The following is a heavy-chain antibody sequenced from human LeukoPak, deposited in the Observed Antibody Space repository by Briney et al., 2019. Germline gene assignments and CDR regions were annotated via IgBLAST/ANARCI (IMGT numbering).Heavy chain of an antibody. V-gene: IGHV1-18*01. CDR1: GYTFPRYV. D-gene: IGHD6-13*01. CDR2: ISPYIGNT. Sequence: GAAVKDSCKASGYTFPRYVITWVRQAPGQGLECMGWISPYIGNTEYAQKFQGRVTMTTDTSTATAYMELRSLRSDDTAVYYCARASGVSAAGSPYYFDYWGQGTLVTVSS. CDR3: ARASGVSAAGSPYYFDY. J-gene: IGHJ4*02.